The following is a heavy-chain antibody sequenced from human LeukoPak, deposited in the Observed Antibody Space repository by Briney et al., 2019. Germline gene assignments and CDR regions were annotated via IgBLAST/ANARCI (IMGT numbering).Heavy chain of an antibody. J-gene: IGHJ6*03. CDR3: ARGGTRASCYYYLDV. Sequence: ASVTLSFNSSGSTFTVNNMHWERQGPGQGPGWMGWINPSSGGTNYAQKFQGRVTMTRDTSISTAYMELSRLSSDDTAVYYCARGGTRASCYYYLDVWGKGTMVTVSS. CDR2: INPSSGGT. V-gene: IGHV1-2*02. D-gene: IGHD1-26*01. CDR1: GSTFTVNN.